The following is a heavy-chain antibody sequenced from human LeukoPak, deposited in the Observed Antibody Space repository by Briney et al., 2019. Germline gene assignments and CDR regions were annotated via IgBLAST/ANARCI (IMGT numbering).Heavy chain of an antibody. CDR3: ARVPPRGYCSSTSCYLVY. V-gene: IGHV3-53*01. J-gene: IGHJ4*02. CDR1: GFTVSTYY. D-gene: IGHD2-2*01. CDR2: IYTDGNT. Sequence: GGSLRLSCAASGFTVSTYYMSWVRQAPGKGLEWVSVIYTDGNTYYANSVKGRFTISRDNSKNTLYLQMNSLRAEDTAVYYCARVPPRGYCSSTSCYLVYWGQGTLVTVSS.